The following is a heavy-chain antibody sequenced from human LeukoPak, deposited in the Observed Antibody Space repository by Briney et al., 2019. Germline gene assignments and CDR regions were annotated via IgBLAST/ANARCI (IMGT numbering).Heavy chain of an antibody. Sequence: GGSLRLSCVVSGFTFSSYAMSWVRQAPGKGLGWVSAITDSGGSTYYADSVKGRFTISRDNSKNTLYLQMNSLGADDTAVYYCTKATAAYWGQGTLVTVSS. V-gene: IGHV3-23*01. J-gene: IGHJ4*02. CDR3: TKATAAY. CDR1: GFTFSSYA. D-gene: IGHD2-2*01. CDR2: ITDSGGST.